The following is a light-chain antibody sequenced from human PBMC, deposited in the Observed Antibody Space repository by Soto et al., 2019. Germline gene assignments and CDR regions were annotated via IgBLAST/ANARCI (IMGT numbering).Light chain of an antibody. CDR1: QDITNY. Sequence: DLQMTQSPSSLSASVGDTVTITCRASQDITNYVAWFQQRPGQAPKSLIYAASSLQSGVTSKFSGSGSGTHFTLTINSLQPEDFAVYYCQQYNDWPRTFGQGTKVDIK. CDR2: AAS. J-gene: IGKJ1*01. V-gene: IGKV1-16*02. CDR3: QQYNDWPRT.